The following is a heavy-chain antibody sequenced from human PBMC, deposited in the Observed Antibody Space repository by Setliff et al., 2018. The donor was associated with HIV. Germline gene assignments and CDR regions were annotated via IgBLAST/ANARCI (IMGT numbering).Heavy chain of an antibody. CDR3: ARAIGGWYTQGATFDY. CDR1: GGTFSSYA. J-gene: IGHJ4*02. D-gene: IGHD6-19*01. V-gene: IGHV1-69*10. Sequence: SVKVSCKASGGTFSSYAISWVRQAPGQGLEWMGGIIPILGIANYAQKFQGRVTITADKSTSTAYMELSSLRSEDTAVYYCARAIGGWYTQGATFDYWGQGTLVTVSS. CDR2: IIPILGIA.